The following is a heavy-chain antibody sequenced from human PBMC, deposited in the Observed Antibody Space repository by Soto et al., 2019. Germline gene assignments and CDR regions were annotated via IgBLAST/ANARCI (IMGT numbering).Heavy chain of an antibody. D-gene: IGHD4-17*01. CDR2: IYYSGST. Sequence: QVQLQESGPGLVKPSETLSLTCTVSGGSVSSGSYYWSWIRQPPGKGLEWIGYIYYSGSTNYNPSLKSRVTISVDTSKNQFSLKLSSVTASDTAVYYCARVYKTLYGDLFDYWGQGTLVTVSS. J-gene: IGHJ4*02. V-gene: IGHV4-61*01. CDR3: ARVYKTLYGDLFDY. CDR1: GGSVSSGSYY.